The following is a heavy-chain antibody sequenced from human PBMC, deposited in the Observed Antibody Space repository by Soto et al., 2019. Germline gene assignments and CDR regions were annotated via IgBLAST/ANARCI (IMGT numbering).Heavy chain of an antibody. CDR2: IYTGGRI. Sequence: SETLSLTCAVSGVSGGSVNNNYWWTWVRQSPGKGLEWIGQIYTGGRIHYNSSLKSRGTLSLDMSKNQFSLRIKSVTAADTAVYYCARTANWNSPGDLRYGGTGTLVTVSS. CDR1: GGSVNNNYW. J-gene: IGHJ4*02. D-gene: IGHD1-20*01. V-gene: IGHV4-4*02. CDR3: ARTANWNSPGDLRY.